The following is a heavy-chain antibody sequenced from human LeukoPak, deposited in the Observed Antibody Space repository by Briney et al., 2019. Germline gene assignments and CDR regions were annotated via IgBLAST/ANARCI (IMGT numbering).Heavy chain of an antibody. D-gene: IGHD6-19*01. CDR2: ISAYNGNT. CDR1: GYTFTNYG. Sequence: ASVKVSCKASGYTFTNYGISWVRQAPGQGLEWMGWISAYNGNTNYAQKLQGRVTMTTDTSTSTACMELRSLRSDDTAVYYCARGPLVEWLVNYFDYWGQGTLVTVS. J-gene: IGHJ4*02. V-gene: IGHV1-18*01. CDR3: ARGPLVEWLVNYFDY.